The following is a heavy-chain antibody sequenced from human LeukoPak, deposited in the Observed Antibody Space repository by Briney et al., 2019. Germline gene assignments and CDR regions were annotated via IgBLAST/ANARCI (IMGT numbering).Heavy chain of an antibody. J-gene: IGHJ4*02. CDR2: IRYDGSNK. CDR1: GFTFSSYG. D-gene: IGHD3-10*01. CDR3: AKGPTRYYGSGSWFDY. V-gene: IGHV3-30*02. Sequence: GGSLRLSCAASGFTFSSYGMHWVRQAPGKGLEWVAFIRYDGSNKYYADSVKGRFTISRDNSKNTLYLQMNSLRAEDTAVYYCAKGPTRYYGSGSWFDYWGQGTLVTVSS.